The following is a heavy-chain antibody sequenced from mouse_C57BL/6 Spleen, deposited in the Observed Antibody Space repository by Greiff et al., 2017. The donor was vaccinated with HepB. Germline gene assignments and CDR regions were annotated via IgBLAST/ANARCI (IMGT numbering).Heavy chain of an antibody. CDR3: GADYSNYNYAMDY. V-gene: IGHV1-4*01. J-gene: IGHJ4*01. CDR1: GYTFTSYT. CDR2: INPSSGYT. Sequence: QVQLQQSGAELARPGASVKMSCKASGYTFTSYTMHWVKQRPGQGLEWIGYINPSSGYTKYNQKFKDKATLTADKSSSTAYMQLSSLTSGDSAVYYCGADYSNYNYAMDYWGQGTSVTVSS. D-gene: IGHD2-5*01.